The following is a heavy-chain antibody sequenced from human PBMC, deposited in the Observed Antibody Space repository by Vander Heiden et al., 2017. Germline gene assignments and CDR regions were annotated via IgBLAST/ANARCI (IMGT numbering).Heavy chain of an antibody. J-gene: IGHJ4*02. D-gene: IGHD3-10*01. CDR2: ISYDGSNK. V-gene: IGHV3-30*18. CDR3: AKPPAGSYYFDY. Sequence: QVQLVESGGGVVQPGRSLRLSCAASGFTFSSYGMHWVRQAPGKGLEWVAVISYDGSNKYYADPVKGRFTISRDNSKNTLYLQMNSLRAEDTAVYYCAKPPAGSYYFDYWGQGTLVTVSS. CDR1: GFTFSSYG.